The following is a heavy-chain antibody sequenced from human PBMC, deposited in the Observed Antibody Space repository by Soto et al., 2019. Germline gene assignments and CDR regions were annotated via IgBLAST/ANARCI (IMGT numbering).Heavy chain of an antibody. J-gene: IGHJ6*02. D-gene: IGHD2-15*01. V-gene: IGHV3-30*18. CDR2: ISYDGSNK. CDR3: AKVQFLLFLDV. CDR1: GFTFSSYG. Sequence: GGSLRLSCAASGFTFSSYGMHWVRQAPGKGLEWVAVISYDGSNKYYADTVKGRFTISRDNSKNTLYLQMDSLTVDDTAVYFCAKVQFLLFLDVWGQGPTVTVSS.